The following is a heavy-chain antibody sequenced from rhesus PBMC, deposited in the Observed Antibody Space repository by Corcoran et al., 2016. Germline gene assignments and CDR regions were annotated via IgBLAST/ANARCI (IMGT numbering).Heavy chain of an antibody. J-gene: IGHJ4*01. CDR2: ILGGRSTT. CDR3: LGSGWSGF. V-gene: IGHV4-127*01. CDR1: GYSLSSGYG. Sequence: QVQLQESGPGLVKPSETLSLTCAVSGYSLSSGYGWGWIRQPPGKGLEWIGQILGGRSTTRHTPSLKSRVTVSKAAAQSQFSLRRTSVTAADTAVYYCLGSGWSGFWGQGVLVTVSS. D-gene: IGHD6S26*01.